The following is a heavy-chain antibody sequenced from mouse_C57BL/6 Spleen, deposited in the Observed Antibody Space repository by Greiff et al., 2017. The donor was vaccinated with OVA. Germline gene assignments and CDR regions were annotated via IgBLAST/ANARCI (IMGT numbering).Heavy chain of an antibody. V-gene: IGHV5-16*01. CDR1: GFTFSDYY. D-gene: IGHD2-3*01. Sequence: EVHLVESEGGLVQPGSSMKLSCTASGFTFSDYYMAWVRQVPEKGLEWVANINYDGSSTYYLDSLKSRFIISRDNAKNILYLQMSSLKSEDTATYYCARDRDGYYLFDYWGQGTTLTVSS. CDR2: INYDGSST. J-gene: IGHJ2*01. CDR3: ARDRDGYYLFDY.